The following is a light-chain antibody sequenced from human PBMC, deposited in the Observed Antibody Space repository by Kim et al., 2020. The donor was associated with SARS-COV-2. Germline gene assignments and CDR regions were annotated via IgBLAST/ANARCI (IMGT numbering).Light chain of an antibody. Sequence: QSLTISCTGTSSDVGAYNYVSWYQQHPGKAPKLMIYDVTNRPSGVSNRFSGSKSGNTASLTISGLQAEDEADYYCSSYTSSSTNYVFGTGTKVTVL. V-gene: IGLV2-14*03. CDR1: SSDVGAYNY. J-gene: IGLJ1*01. CDR3: SSYTSSSTNYV. CDR2: DVT.